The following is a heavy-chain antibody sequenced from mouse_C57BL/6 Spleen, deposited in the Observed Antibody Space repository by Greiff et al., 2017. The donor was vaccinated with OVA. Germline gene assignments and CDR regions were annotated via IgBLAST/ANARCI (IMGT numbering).Heavy chain of an antibody. CDR3: TKVYSTNYAMDY. Sequence: EVKVVESGEGLVKPGGSLKLSCAASGFTFSSYAMSWVRQTPEKRLEWVASISSGGDYTYYADTVKGRFTISRDTARNTLYLQMSSLKSEDTAMYYCTKVYSTNYAMDYWGQGTSVTVSS. CDR1: GFTFSSYA. CDR2: ISSGGDYT. J-gene: IGHJ4*01. V-gene: IGHV5-9-1*02. D-gene: IGHD2-5*01.